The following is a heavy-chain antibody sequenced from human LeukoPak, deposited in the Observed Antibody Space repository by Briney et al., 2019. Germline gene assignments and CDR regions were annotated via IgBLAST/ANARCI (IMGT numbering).Heavy chain of an antibody. CDR2: IKQEGSEK. D-gene: IGHD1-26*01. J-gene: IGHJ3*02. CDR3: ARVRTRYSGSYGGAFDI. V-gene: IGHV3-7*01. CDR1: GFTFSSYW. Sequence: GGALRLSCAASGFTFSSYWMSWVRQAPGRGLEGVAHIKQEGSEKYYVDTVKGRFTISRDNATTSLYLQMNSLRAEDTAVYYCARVRTRYSGSYGGAFDIWGQGTMVTVSS.